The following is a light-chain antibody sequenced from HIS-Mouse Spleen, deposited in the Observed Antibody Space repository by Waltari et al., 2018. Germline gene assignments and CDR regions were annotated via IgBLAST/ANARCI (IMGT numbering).Light chain of an antibody. CDR2: RNN. J-gene: IGLJ1*01. V-gene: IGLV1-47*01. CDR3: AAWDDSLSGYV. Sequence: QSVLTQPPSASGTPGQRCTISCSGSSSNIGSNYVYWYQHLPGTAPKLLTYRNNQRPSGVPDRFSGSKSGTSASLAISGLRSEDEADYYCAAWDDSLSGYVFGTGTKVTVL. CDR1: SSNIGSNY.